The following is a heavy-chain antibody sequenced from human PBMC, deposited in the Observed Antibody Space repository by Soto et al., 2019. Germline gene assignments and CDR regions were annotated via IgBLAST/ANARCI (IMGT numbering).Heavy chain of an antibody. J-gene: IGHJ4*02. CDR2: IIPILGIA. CDR1: GGTFSSYT. D-gene: IGHD4-17*01. V-gene: IGHV1-69*02. CDR3: AKSLTVTTAKYNFDY. Sequence: SVKVSCKASGGTFSSYTISWVRQAPGQGLEWMGRIIPILGIANYAQKFQGRVTITADKSTSTAYMELSSLRSEDTAVYYCAKSLTVTTAKYNFDYWGQGTLVTVSS.